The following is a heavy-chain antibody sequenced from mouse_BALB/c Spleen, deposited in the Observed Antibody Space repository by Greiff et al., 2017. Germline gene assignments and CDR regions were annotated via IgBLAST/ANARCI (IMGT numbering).Heavy chain of an antibody. J-gene: IGHJ2*01. Sequence: VMLVESGAELARPGASVKLSCKASGYTFTDYYINWVKQRTGQGLEWIGEIYPGSGNTYYNEKFKGKATLTADKSSSTAYMQLSSLTSEDSAVYFCARVEYGNYGWYFDYWGQGTTLTVSS. CDR1: GYTFTDYY. V-gene: IGHV1-77*01. CDR2: IYPGSGNT. D-gene: IGHD2-10*02. CDR3: ARVEYGNYGWYFDY.